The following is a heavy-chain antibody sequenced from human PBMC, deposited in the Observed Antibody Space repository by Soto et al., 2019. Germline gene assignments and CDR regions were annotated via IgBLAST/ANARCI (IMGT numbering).Heavy chain of an antibody. V-gene: IGHV3-30*04. CDR3: ARRQDFGGPHYYYGMDV. Sequence: QVQLVESGGGVVQPGRSLRVSCAASGFIINNYAMHWVRQTPGKGLEWVAVISYDGSNKYYADSVKGRFTISRDSSKNTLYMEMNNLRPDDTAVYYCARRQDFGGPHYYYGMDVWGQGTTVTVSS. D-gene: IGHD3-3*01. CDR1: GFIINNYA. J-gene: IGHJ6*02. CDR2: ISYDGSNK.